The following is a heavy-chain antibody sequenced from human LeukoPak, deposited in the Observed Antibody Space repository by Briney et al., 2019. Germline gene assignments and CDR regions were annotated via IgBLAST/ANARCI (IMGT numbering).Heavy chain of an antibody. CDR3: ARDMGRAWYGPPDY. CDR2: IWNDGSET. J-gene: IGHJ4*02. CDR1: GFIFSNYG. D-gene: IGHD6-13*01. V-gene: IGHV3-33*01. Sequence: PGGSLRLSCAASGFIFSNYGMHWVRQAPGKRLEWVADIWNDGSETFHADSVKGRFRIARDNSKNTLYLQMNSLRAEDTAVYFCARDMGRAWYGPPDYWGQGTLVTVSS.